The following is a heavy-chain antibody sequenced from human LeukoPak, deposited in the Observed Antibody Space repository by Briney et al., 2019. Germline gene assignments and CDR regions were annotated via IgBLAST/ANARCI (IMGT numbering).Heavy chain of an antibody. Sequence: SETLSLTCTVSGGSISSSSYYWGWIRQPPGKRLEWIGSIYYSGNTYYNPSLKSRVTISVDTSKNQFSLKLSSVTAADTAVYYCARISVDTAMGFDYWGQGTLVTVSS. CDR2: IYYSGNT. CDR1: GGSISSSSYY. J-gene: IGHJ4*02. V-gene: IGHV4-39*01. CDR3: ARISVDTAMGFDY. D-gene: IGHD5-18*01.